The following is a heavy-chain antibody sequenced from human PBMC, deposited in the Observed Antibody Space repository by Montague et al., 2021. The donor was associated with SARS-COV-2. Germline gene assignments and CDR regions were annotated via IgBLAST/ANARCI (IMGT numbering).Heavy chain of an antibody. D-gene: IGHD3-10*01. CDR2: INHSAST. Sequence: SETLSLTCAVYGGSFSGFYRSWLRRAPGKGLEWIGEINHSASTNYNPSLKSRVTLSVDMSKNQFSLKLSSVTAADTAVYYCARGLGPLPMIRGVSRDVDVWGQGTTVTVSS. J-gene: IGHJ6*02. V-gene: IGHV4-34*01. CDR3: ARGLGPLPMIRGVSRDVDV. CDR1: GGSFSGFY.